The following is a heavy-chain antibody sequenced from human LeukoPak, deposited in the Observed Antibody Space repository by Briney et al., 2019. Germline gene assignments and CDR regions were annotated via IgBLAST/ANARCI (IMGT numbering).Heavy chain of an antibody. V-gene: IGHV1-2*02. D-gene: IGHD6-13*01. J-gene: IGHJ4*02. CDR2: INPNSGGT. CDR1: GYTFTGYY. CDR3: AREDSSSWYGNFDY. Sequence: ASVKVSCKASGYTFTGYYMHWVRQAPGQGLEWMGWINPNSGGTNYAQKFQGRVTMTRDTSISTAYMELSRLRSDDTAVYYCAREDSSSWYGNFDYWGQGTLVTVSS.